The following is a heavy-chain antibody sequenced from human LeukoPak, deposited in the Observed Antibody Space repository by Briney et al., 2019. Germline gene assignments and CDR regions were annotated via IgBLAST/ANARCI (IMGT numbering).Heavy chain of an antibody. CDR2: IYSAGST. D-gene: IGHD3-16*01. Sequence: GGSLRLSCTVSGFTVSSNSMSWVRQAPGKGLEWVSFIYSAGSTHYSDSVKGRFTISIDNSKNTLHLQMNSLRAEDTAVYYCARRAGAYTHPYDYWGQGTLVTVS. CDR3: ARRAGAYTHPYDY. J-gene: IGHJ4*02. CDR1: GFTVSSNS. V-gene: IGHV3-53*01.